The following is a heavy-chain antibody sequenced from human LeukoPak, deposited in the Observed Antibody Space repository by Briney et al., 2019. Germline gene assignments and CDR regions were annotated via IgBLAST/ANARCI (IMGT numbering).Heavy chain of an antibody. V-gene: IGHV4-34*01. Sequence: SETLSLTCAVYGGCFSGYYWIWIRQPPGKGLEWIGQINHSGSTNYNPSLKSRVTISVDTSKNQFSLKLSSVTAADTAVYYCAREVHGSGSPFDYWGQGTLVTVSS. CDR1: GGCFSGYY. CDR3: AREVHGSGSPFDY. J-gene: IGHJ4*02. D-gene: IGHD3-10*01. CDR2: INHSGST.